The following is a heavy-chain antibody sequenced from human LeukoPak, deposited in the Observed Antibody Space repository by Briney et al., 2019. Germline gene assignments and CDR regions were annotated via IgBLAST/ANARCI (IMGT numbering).Heavy chain of an antibody. J-gene: IGHJ6*03. V-gene: IGHV3-53*01. CDR1: GFTVSSNY. CDR2: IYSGGST. CDR3: ARDRGVTQGYYYYYYMDV. D-gene: IGHD3-10*01. Sequence: GGSLRLSCAASGFTVSSNYMSGVRQAPGKGLEWVSVIYSGGSTYYADSVKGRFTISRDNSKNTLYLQMSSLRAEDTAMYYCARDRGVTQGYYYYYYMDVWGKGTTVTVSS.